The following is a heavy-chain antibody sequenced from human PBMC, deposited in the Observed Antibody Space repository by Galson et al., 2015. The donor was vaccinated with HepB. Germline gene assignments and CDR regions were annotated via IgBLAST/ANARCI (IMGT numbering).Heavy chain of an antibody. V-gene: IGHV3-21*01. Sequence: SLRLSCAASGFTFSSYSMNWVRQAPGKGPEWVSSISSSSSYIYYADSVKGRFTISRDNAKNSPYLQMNSLRAEDTAVYYCARDQTGTTSVYFDYWGQGTLVTVSS. CDR2: ISSSSSYI. CDR1: GFTFSSYS. D-gene: IGHD1-1*01. J-gene: IGHJ4*02. CDR3: ARDQTGTTSVYFDY.